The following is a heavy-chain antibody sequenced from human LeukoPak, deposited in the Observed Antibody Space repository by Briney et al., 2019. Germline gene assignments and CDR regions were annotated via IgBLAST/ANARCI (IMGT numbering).Heavy chain of an antibody. CDR1: GFTFSDHS. CDR2: SRNKGNSYTT. J-gene: IGHJ4*02. V-gene: IGHV3-72*01. CDR3: ARNYYGSVSRPDY. Sequence: PGGSLRLSCAASGFTFSDHSMDWVRQAPGKGLEWVGRSRNKGNSYTTEYAASVNDRFTISRDDSKNSLYLQMNSLKTEDTAVYFCARNYYGSVSRPDYWGQGTLVTVSS. D-gene: IGHD3-10*01.